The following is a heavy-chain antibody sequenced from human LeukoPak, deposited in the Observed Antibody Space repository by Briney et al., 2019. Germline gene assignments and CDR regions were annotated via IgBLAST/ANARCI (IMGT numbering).Heavy chain of an antibody. CDR2: IRYDGINK. V-gene: IGHV3-30*02. CDR3: AELGITMIGGV. D-gene: IGHD3-10*02. CDR1: GSTFSSYG. Sequence: PGGSLRLSCAASGSTFSSYGMHWVRQAPGKGLEWVAFIRYDGINKYYADSVKGRFTISRDNSKNTLYLQMNSLRAEDTAVYYCAELGITMIGGVWGKGTTVTISS. J-gene: IGHJ6*04.